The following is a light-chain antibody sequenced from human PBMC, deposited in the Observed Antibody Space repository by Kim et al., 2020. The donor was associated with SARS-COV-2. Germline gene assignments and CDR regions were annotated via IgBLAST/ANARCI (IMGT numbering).Light chain of an antibody. V-gene: IGKV3-20*01. J-gene: IGKJ3*01. CDR3: QQFGSSTFT. CDR2: GAS. CDR1: QSVSSNY. Sequence: EIVLTQSPGTLSLSPGERATLSCRASQSVSSNYLAWYQQKPGQPPRLLIYGASSRATGIPDRFSGSGSGTDFTLTISRLEPEDFAVYYCQQFGSSTFTFGPGTKVDIK.